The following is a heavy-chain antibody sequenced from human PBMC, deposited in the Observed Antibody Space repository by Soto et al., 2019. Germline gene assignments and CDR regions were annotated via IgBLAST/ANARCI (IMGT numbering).Heavy chain of an antibody. Sequence: QVQLVQSGAEVKKPGASVKVSCKASGYTFTSYDINWVRQATGQGLEWMGWMNPNSGNTGYAQKFQGRGTMTRNTSVRTAYRELSSLRSEDTAVDYCARGIAVADTDYWGQGTLVTVSS. V-gene: IGHV1-8*01. CDR2: MNPNSGNT. J-gene: IGHJ4*02. CDR3: ARGIAVADTDY. D-gene: IGHD6-19*01. CDR1: GYTFTSYD.